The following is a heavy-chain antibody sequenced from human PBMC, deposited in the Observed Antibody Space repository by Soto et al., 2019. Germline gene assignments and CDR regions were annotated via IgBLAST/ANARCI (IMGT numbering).Heavy chain of an antibody. CDR2: ISYDGSNK. J-gene: IGHJ4*02. CDR1: GFTFSSYG. V-gene: IGHV3-30*18. D-gene: IGHD6-19*01. CDR3: AKDHGLSITVDGNFDY. Sequence: GGSLRLSCAASGFTFSSYGMHWVRQAPGKGLEWVAVISYDGSNKYYADSVKGRFTISRDNSKNTLYLQMNSLRAEDTAVYYCAKDHGLSITVDGNFDYWGQGTLVTVSS.